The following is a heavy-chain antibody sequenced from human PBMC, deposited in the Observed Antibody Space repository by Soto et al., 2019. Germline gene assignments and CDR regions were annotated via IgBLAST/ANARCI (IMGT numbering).Heavy chain of an antibody. CDR2: TYYRSRSYK. J-gene: IGHJ6*03. V-gene: IGHV6-1*01. CDR1: GDSVSPNRAA. D-gene: IGHD1-7*01. Sequence: SQALSLTGVISGDSVSPNRAAWTWIRQSPPIGLDWLRRTYYRSRSYKHYAVSVRSRTTLNADTPNNQFSLHLKSVAPDDTAVYYCAGTSSLQGYYIDVSDKGTTVPVSS. CDR3: AGTSSLQGYYIDV.